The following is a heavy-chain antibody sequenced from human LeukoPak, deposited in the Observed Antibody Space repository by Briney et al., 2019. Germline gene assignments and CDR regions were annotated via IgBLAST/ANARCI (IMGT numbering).Heavy chain of an antibody. CDR3: ASLQRRGDGQGYYYYYYMDV. CDR1: GYTFTGYY. J-gene: IGHJ6*03. V-gene: IGHV1-2*02. Sequence: AASVKVPCKASGYTFTGYYMHWVRQAPGQGLEWMGWINPNSGGTNYAQKFQGRVTMTRDTSISTAYMELSRLRSDDTAVYYCASLQRRGDGQGYYYYYYMDVWGKGTTVTVSS. D-gene: IGHD5-24*01. CDR2: INPNSGGT.